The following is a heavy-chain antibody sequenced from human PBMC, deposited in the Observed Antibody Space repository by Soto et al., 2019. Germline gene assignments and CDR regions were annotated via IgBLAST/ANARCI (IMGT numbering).Heavy chain of an antibody. CDR3: ASSRGYSYGYTFDP. CDR1: GFTFSDYY. V-gene: IGHV3-11*01. CDR2: ISSSGSTI. Sequence: TVGSLRLSCAASGFTFSDYYMSWIRQAPGKGLEWVSYISSSGSTIYYADSVKGRFTISRDNAKNSLYLQMNSLRAEDTAVYYCASSRGYSYGYTFDPWGQGTLVTVSS. J-gene: IGHJ5*02. D-gene: IGHD5-18*01.